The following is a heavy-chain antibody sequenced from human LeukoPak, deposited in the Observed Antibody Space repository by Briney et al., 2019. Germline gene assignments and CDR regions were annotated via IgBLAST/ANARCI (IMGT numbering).Heavy chain of an antibody. CDR2: IRYDGSMK. CDR3: AKDNRYVSTWYPPGTHYYYYMDV. J-gene: IGHJ6*03. Sequence: PGGSLRLSCAASGFTFSSHGMHWVRQAPGKGLEGVAFIRYDGSMKYYADSVKGRFTISRDNSKNTVSLQMNSLRAEDTAIYYCAKDNRYVSTWYPPGTHYYYYMDVWGKGTTVTVSS. V-gene: IGHV3-30*02. D-gene: IGHD6-13*01. CDR1: GFTFSSHG.